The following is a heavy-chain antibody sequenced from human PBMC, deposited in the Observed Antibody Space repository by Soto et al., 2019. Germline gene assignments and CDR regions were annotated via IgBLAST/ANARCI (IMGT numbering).Heavy chain of an antibody. CDR3: AKDGAVLRFLDGGPLHL. J-gene: IGHJ1*01. CDR2: ITGRGANT. Sequence: GGSLRLSCAASGFTFSTYAMSWVRQAPGKGLEWVSTITGRGANTYYADSVKGRFAISRDNPRNTLYLQMNSLRGEDAAVYYCAKDGAVLRFLDGGPLHLWGQGTLVTVSS. D-gene: IGHD3-3*01. CDR1: GFTFSTYA. V-gene: IGHV3-23*01.